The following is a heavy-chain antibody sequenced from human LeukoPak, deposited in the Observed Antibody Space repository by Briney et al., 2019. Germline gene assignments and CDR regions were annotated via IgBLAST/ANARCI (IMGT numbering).Heavy chain of an antibody. V-gene: IGHV3-7*01. D-gene: IGHD2-15*01. J-gene: IGHJ4*02. CDR3: ARARYLNS. CDR2: IKHDGSEK. Sequence: GGSLRLSCVGSGFTLSDNWMTWVRLAPGWGLEWVANIKHDGSEKNYVDSVKGRFTISRDNAKNSVYLQMDRLRAEDTAVYYCARARYLNSWGQGTLSPSP. CDR1: GFTLSDNW.